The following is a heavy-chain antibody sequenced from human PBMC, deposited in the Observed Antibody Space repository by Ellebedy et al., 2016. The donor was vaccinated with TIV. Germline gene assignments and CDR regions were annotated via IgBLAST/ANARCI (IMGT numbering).Heavy chain of an antibody. D-gene: IGHD2-15*01. CDR3: ARGRDCSGGRCDGYPYYGMDV. J-gene: IGHJ6*02. CDR2: INTDGSTT. V-gene: IGHV3-74*01. CDR1: GFTFSNSW. Sequence: PGGSLRLSCAASGFTFSNSWMHWVRQPPGKGLVWVSRINTDGSTTSYADSVKGRFTISRDNAKNTLYLQLNSRRVEDTAVYYCARGRDCSGGRCDGYPYYGMDVWGQGTTVTASS.